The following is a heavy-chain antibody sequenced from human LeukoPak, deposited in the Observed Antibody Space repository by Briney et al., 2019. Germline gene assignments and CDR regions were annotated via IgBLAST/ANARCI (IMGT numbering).Heavy chain of an antibody. CDR3: AKDLDIVVVVAATGFDY. CDR1: GFTFSSYA. CDR2: ISYDGSNK. V-gene: IGHV3-30*04. J-gene: IGHJ4*02. Sequence: GRSLRLSCAASGFTFSSYAMHWVRQAPGKGLEWVAVISYDGSNKYYADSVKGRFTISRDNSKNTLYLQMNSLRAEDTAVYYCAKDLDIVVVVAATGFDYWGQGTLVTVSS. D-gene: IGHD2-15*01.